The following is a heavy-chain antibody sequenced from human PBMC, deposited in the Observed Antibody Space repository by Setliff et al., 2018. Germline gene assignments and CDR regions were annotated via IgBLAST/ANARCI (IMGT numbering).Heavy chain of an antibody. CDR3: ARDRSAYSYGLDV. J-gene: IGHJ6*01. V-gene: IGHV4-59*02. Sequence: SETLSLTCTVSGGSVSPYFWSWIRQPPGKGLEWIGYIYHNGNTNFNPSLRSRVTMSVDTSKNQFALVLESVTAADTAVYYCARDRSAYSYGLDVWGQGTTVTVSS. CDR2: IYHNGNT. CDR1: GGSVSPYF.